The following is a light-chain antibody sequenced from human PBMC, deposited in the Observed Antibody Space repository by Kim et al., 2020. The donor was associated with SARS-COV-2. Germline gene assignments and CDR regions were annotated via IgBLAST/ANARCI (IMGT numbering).Light chain of an antibody. CDR2: GAS. CDR1: QSISYF. Sequence: APFGDRVPITCRASQSISYFLNWYQQRPGKAPKLLIYGASTLHGGVPSRFSGSGSGTDFTLTISSLQPEDFATYYCQQSYTAPRTFGQGTKVDIK. V-gene: IGKV1-39*01. CDR3: QQSYTAPRT. J-gene: IGKJ1*01.